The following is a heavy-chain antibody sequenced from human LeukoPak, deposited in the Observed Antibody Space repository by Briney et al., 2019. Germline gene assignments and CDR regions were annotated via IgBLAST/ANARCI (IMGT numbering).Heavy chain of an antibody. V-gene: IGHV4-39*01. CDR2: IYYSGST. CDR1: GGSISSSSYY. Sequence: SETLSLTCTVSGGSISSSSYYWGWIRQPPGKGLEWIGSIYYSGSTYYNPSLKSRVTISVDTSKNQFSLKLSSVTAADTAVYYCARTEWGAFDYWGQGTLVPVSS. J-gene: IGHJ4*02. CDR3: ARTEWGAFDY. D-gene: IGHD1-26*01.